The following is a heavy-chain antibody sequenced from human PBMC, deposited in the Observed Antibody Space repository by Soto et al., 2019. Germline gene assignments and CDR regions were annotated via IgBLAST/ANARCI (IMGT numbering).Heavy chain of an antibody. D-gene: IGHD6-13*01. CDR2: IYYSGST. J-gene: IGHJ6*02. CDR3: ARVNGLSAAAGSYYYYGMDV. V-gene: IGHV4-61*08. Sequence: SETLSLTCTVSGGSISSGGYYWSWIRQHPGKGLEWIGYIYYSGSTNYNPSLKSRVTISVDTSKNQFSLKLGSVTAADTAVYYCARVNGLSAAAGSYYYYGMDVWGQGTTVTVSS. CDR1: GGSISSGGYY.